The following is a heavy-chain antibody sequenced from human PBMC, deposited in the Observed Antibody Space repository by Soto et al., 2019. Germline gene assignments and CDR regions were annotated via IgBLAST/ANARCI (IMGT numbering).Heavy chain of an antibody. J-gene: IGHJ3*02. CDR2: IWYDGSNK. V-gene: IGHV3-33*01. D-gene: IGHD6-19*01. CDR1: GFTFSSYG. Sequence: GGSLRVSCAASGFTFSSYGMHWVRQAPGKGLEWVAVIWYDGSNKYYADSVKGRFTISRDNSKNTLYLQMNSLRAEDTAAYYCARVQIPIAVGDAFDIWGQGTMVTVSS. CDR3: ARVQIPIAVGDAFDI.